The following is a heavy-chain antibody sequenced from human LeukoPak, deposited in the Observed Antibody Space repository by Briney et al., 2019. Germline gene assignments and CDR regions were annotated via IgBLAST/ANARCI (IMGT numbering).Heavy chain of an antibody. V-gene: IGHV3-48*03. CDR1: GLTFSNYE. J-gene: IGHJ4*02. D-gene: IGHD1-26*01. CDR3: ARAGVGATMFY. CDR2: ISSSGSTL. Sequence: PGGSLRLSCAASGLTFSNYEMNWVRQAPGKGLEWVSYISSSGSTLYYADSVKGRFTISRDNAKNSLYLQMNTLRAEDTAVYYCARAGVGATMFYWGQGTLVTVSS.